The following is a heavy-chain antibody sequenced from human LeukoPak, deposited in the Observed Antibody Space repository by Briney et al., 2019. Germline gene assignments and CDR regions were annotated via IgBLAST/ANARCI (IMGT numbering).Heavy chain of an antibody. CDR2: ISAYNGNT. V-gene: IGHV1-18*01. D-gene: IGHD5-12*01. CDR3: TRDLGQWLLQGIFFDY. CDR1: GYTFTSYG. Sequence: ASVKVSCKASGYTFTSYGISWVRQAPGQGLEWMGWISAYNGNTNYAQKLQGRVTMTTDTSTSTAYMELRSLRSDDTAVYYCTRDLGQWLLQGIFFDYWGQGTLVTVSS. J-gene: IGHJ4*02.